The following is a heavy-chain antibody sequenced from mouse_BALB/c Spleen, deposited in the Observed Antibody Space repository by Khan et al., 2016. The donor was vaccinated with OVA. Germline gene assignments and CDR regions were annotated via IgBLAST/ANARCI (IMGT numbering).Heavy chain of an antibody. D-gene: IGHD2-14*01. V-gene: IGHV1-4*01. CDR2: INPRSGYS. CDR3: ARRTTGYTMDY. Sequence: QMQLEESGAELARPGASVKMSCKASGYTFTSHTMHWIMQSPGQGLEWIGYINPRSGYSNYNQKFNDKATLTADKSSSTAYMQLSSLTSEDSAVYYWARRTTGYTMDYWGQGTSVTVSS. J-gene: IGHJ4*01. CDR1: GYTFTSHT.